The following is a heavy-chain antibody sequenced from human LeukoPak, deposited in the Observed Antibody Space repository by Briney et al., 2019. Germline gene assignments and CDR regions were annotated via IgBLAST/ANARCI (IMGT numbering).Heavy chain of an antibody. Sequence: ASVKVSCKASGYTFTGYYMHWVRQAPGQGLEWMGRINPNSGGTNYAQKFQGRVTMTRDTPISTAYMELSRLRSDDTAVYYCARVSGWYGTTPVDYYYFDYWGQGTLVTVSS. CDR2: INPNSGGT. J-gene: IGHJ4*02. CDR3: ARVSGWYGTTPVDYYYFDY. V-gene: IGHV1-2*06. CDR1: GYTFTGYY. D-gene: IGHD6-19*01.